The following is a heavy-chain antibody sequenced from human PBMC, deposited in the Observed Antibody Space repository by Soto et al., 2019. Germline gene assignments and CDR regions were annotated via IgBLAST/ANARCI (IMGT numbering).Heavy chain of an antibody. Sequence: QVQLQESGPGLVKPSQTLSLTCTVSGDSITSGGYYFKWIRQHPGKGLEWIGYIFHSGSTHYNPSLNSRVTMSVDTSKNQFSLRLTAVTAADTAVYDGERGGASFAGTAGYWGRGTLVTVSS. D-gene: IGHD3-16*01. CDR2: IFHSGST. CDR1: GDSITSGGYY. CDR3: ERGGASFAGTAGY. J-gene: IGHJ4*02. V-gene: IGHV4-31*03.